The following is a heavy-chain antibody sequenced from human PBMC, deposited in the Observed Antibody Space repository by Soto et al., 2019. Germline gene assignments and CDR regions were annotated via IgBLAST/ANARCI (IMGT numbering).Heavy chain of an antibody. CDR3: ASQAGYSSGWFRFRYYYYGMDV. J-gene: IGHJ6*02. CDR2: IDPSDSYT. V-gene: IGHV5-10-1*01. CDR1: GYSFTSYW. D-gene: IGHD6-19*01. Sequence: PGESLKISCKGSGYSFTSYWISWVRQMPGKGLEWMGRIDPSDSYTNYSPSFQGHVTISADKSISTAYLQWSSLKASDTAMYYRASQAGYSSGWFRFRYYYYGMDVWGQGTTVTVSS.